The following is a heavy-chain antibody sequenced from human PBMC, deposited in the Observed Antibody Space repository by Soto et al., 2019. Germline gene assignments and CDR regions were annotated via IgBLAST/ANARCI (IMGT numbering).Heavy chain of an antibody. CDR2: ISYDGSNK. Sequence: GGSLRLSCAASGFTFSSYGMHWVRQAPEKGLEWVAVISYDGSNKYYADSVKGRFTISIDNSKNTLYLQMNSLRAEDTAVYYCAKVVVAATQVSWFVPWGQGTLVTVSS. CDR3: AKVVVAATQVSWFVP. CDR1: GFTFSSYG. V-gene: IGHV3-30*18. J-gene: IGHJ5*02. D-gene: IGHD2-15*01.